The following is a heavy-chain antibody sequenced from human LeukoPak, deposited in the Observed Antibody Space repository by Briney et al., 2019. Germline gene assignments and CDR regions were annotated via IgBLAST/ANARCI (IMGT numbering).Heavy chain of an antibody. J-gene: IGHJ5*02. D-gene: IGHD2-21*01. V-gene: IGHV1-18*01. CDR3: ARDGGKCGGDCYGNWFDP. CDR2: ISAYNGNT. CDR1: GYTFTSYG. Sequence: ASVKVSCKASGYTFTSYGISWVRQAPGQGVEGMGWISAYNGNTNYAQKLQCRVTMTTDTSTSTAYMELRSLRSDDTAVYYCARDGGKCGGDCYGNWFDPWGQGTLVTVSS.